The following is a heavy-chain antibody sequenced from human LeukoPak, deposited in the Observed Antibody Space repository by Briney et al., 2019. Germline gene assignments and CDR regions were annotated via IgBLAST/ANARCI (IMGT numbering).Heavy chain of an antibody. J-gene: IGHJ2*01. V-gene: IGHV4-31*03. Sequence: PSETLSLTCTVSGGSISSGGYYWSWIRQHPGKGLEWIGYIYYSGSTYYNPSLKSRVTISVDTSKNQFSLKLSSVTAADTAVYYCARGQTAWYFDLWGCGTLVTVSS. D-gene: IGHD1-14*01. CDR1: GGSISSGGYY. CDR3: ARGQTAWYFDL. CDR2: IYYSGST.